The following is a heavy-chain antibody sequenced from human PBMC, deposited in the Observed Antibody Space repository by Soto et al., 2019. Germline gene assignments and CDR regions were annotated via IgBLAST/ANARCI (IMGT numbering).Heavy chain of an antibody. Sequence: EVQLVESGGGLVQPGGSLRLSCAASGFTLSGRSMHWVRQAPGKGLVWVSGIDNAGTDSTYADSVKGRFTSSRDNSKNMLYLQMNSLRVEYTAGYYCARGWFGPDVWGKGTTVTVSS. CDR3: ARGWFGPDV. J-gene: IGHJ6*04. CDR2: IDNAGTDS. D-gene: IGHD3-10*01. CDR1: GFTLSGRS. V-gene: IGHV3-74*01.